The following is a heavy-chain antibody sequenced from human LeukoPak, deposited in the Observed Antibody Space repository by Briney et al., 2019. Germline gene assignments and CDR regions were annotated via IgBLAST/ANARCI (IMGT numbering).Heavy chain of an antibody. V-gene: IGHV3-7*02. CDR3: ANEVYYDSSGYKNFEF. J-gene: IGHJ4*02. Sequence: GGSLRLSCTASGFIFSNYWMRWVRQAPGKGLEWVANIKQDGSEKYYVDSVKGRFTISRDNSKNTLYLQMNSLTSEDTAVYYCANEVYYDSSGYKNFEFSGQGTLVTVS. CDR2: IKQDGSEK. CDR1: GFIFSNYW. D-gene: IGHD3-22*01.